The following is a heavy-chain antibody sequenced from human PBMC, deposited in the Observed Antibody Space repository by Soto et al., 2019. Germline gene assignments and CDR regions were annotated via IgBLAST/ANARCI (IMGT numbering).Heavy chain of an antibody. CDR3: ARPLTGLDY. CDR2: INANNGNT. CDR1: GYTFTGYA. J-gene: IGHJ4*02. D-gene: IGHD3-9*01. V-gene: IGHV1-8*02. Sequence: ASVKVSCKASGYTFTGYAMHWVRQATGQRLEWLGWINANNGNTEYAQKFQGRVTMTWDTSITTAYMELSSLRSEDTAVYYCARPLTGLDYWGQGTLVTVSS.